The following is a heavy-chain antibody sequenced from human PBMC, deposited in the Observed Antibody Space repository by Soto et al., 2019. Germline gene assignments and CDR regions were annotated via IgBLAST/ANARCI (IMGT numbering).Heavy chain of an antibody. CDR1: GYTFTSYA. CDR2: INAGNGNT. D-gene: IGHD6-19*01. CDR3: ARLRPLIAVAGTASYNWFDP. Sequence: ASVKVSRKASGYTFTSYAMHWVRQAPGQRLEWMGWINAGNGNTKYSQKFQGRVTITRDTSASTAYMELSSLRSEDTAVYYCARLRPLIAVAGTASYNWFDPWGQGTLVTVSS. V-gene: IGHV1-3*01. J-gene: IGHJ5*02.